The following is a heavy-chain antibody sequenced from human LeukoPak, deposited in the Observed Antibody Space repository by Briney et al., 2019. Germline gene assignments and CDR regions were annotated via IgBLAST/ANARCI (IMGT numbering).Heavy chain of an antibody. J-gene: IGHJ4*02. Sequence: PGGSLRLSCAASGFTFSSYSMNWVRQAPGKGLEWVSSISGSSSYIYYADSVKGRFTISRDNAKNSLYLQMNSLRAEDTAVYYCARENYDILTGPLDYWGQGTLVTVSS. D-gene: IGHD3-9*01. V-gene: IGHV3-21*01. CDR2: ISGSSSYI. CDR3: ARENYDILTGPLDY. CDR1: GFTFSSYS.